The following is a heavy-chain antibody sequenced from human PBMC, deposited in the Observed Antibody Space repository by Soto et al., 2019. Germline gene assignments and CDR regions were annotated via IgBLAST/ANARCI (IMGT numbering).Heavy chain of an antibody. Sequence: QITLKESGPTLVKPTQTLTLTCTFSGFSLSTNGVGVGWIRQPPGTALEWLALIYWDDDKRYSPSLKTRLTITKDTSKNQVVLTMTNMDPVDTGTYYCAHRQARSGIRAFDIWGQGTMVTVSS. V-gene: IGHV2-5*02. CDR2: IYWDDDK. CDR1: GFSLSTNGVG. D-gene: IGHD3-10*01. CDR3: AHRQARSGIRAFDI. J-gene: IGHJ3*02.